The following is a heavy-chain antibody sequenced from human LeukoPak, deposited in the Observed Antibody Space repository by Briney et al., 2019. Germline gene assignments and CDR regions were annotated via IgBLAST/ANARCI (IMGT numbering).Heavy chain of an antibody. CDR3: AKGLRHDGFDS. J-gene: IGHJ3*02. V-gene: IGHV3-23*01. CDR2: ISGSGGYT. D-gene: IGHD4-17*01. CDR1: GSTFSRYG. Sequence: GGSLRLSCAASGSTFSRYGRSWVRQASEKGLEWVSTISGSGGYTYYADSVKGRFTISRDNSYNTLYLQMNSLRAEDTALYYCAKGLRHDGFDSWGQGTMVTVSS.